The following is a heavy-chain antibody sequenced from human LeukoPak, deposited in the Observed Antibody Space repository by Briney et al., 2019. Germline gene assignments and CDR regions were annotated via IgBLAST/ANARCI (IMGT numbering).Heavy chain of an antibody. D-gene: IGHD3-22*01. J-gene: IGHJ4*02. CDR2: IIPILGIA. V-gene: IGHV1-69*04. CDR1: GGTFSSYA. Sequence: SVKVSCKASGGTFSSYAISWVRQAPGQGLEWMGRIIPILGIANYAQKFQGRVTITADKSTSTAYMELSSLRSEDTAVYYCASWNDYDSSGYWFDYWGQGTLVTVSS. CDR3: ASWNDYDSSGYWFDY.